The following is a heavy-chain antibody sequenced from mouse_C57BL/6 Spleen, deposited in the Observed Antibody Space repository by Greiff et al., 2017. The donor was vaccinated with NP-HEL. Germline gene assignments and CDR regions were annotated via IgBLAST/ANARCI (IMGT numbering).Heavy chain of an antibody. CDR2: IYPSDSET. CDR3: ARRSNALFAY. D-gene: IGHD2-5*01. Sequence: VQLQHPGAELVRPGSSVKLSCKASGYTFTSYWMDWVKQRPGQGLEWIGNIYPSDSETHYNQKFKDKATLTVDKSSSTAYMQLSSLTSEDSAVYYCARRSNALFAYWGQGTLVTVSA. J-gene: IGHJ3*01. V-gene: IGHV1-61*01. CDR1: GYTFTSYW.